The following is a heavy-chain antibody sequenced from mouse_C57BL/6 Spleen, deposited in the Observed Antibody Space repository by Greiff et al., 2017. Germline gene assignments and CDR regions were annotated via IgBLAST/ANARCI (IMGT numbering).Heavy chain of an antibody. CDR2: INPSNGGT. Sequence: VQLQQPGTELVKPGASVKLSCKASGYTFTSYWMHWVKQRPGQGLEWIGNINPSNGGTNYNEKFKSKATLTVDKSSSTAYMQLSSLTSEDTAVYYCAKGAGQATGKAWFAYWGQGTLVTVSA. J-gene: IGHJ3*01. CDR1: GYTFTSYW. D-gene: IGHD3-2*02. V-gene: IGHV1-53*01. CDR3: AKGAGQATGKAWFAY.